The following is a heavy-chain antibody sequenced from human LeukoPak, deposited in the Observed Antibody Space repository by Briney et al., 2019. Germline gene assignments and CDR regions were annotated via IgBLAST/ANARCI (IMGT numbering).Heavy chain of an antibody. J-gene: IGHJ4*02. CDR3: ARDLTPEPGIVVVTATFDY. CDR2: ISSSGSTI. CDR1: GFTFSDYY. V-gene: IGHV3-11*01. D-gene: IGHD2-21*02. Sequence: GGSLSLSCAVSGFTFSDYYMSWIRQAPGKGLERVSYISSSGSTIYYADSVKGRFTISRDNAKNSLYLQMNSLRAEDTAVYYCARDLTPEPGIVVVTATFDYWGQGTLATVSS.